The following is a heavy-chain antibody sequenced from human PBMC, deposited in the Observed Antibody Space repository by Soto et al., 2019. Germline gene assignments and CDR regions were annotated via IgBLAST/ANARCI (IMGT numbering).Heavy chain of an antibody. J-gene: IGHJ6*02. CDR2: IYSDGTT. CDR3: ARSVAFLYNGLDV. Sequence: GGSMRLSCAASGFTVSSNYMNWVRQAPGKGLEWLSIIYSDGTTYYADSVKGRFSISRDNFKNTLYLQMNSLRAGDTAVYYCARSVAFLYNGLDVWGQGTTVTVSS. CDR1: GFTVSSNY. V-gene: IGHV3-53*01.